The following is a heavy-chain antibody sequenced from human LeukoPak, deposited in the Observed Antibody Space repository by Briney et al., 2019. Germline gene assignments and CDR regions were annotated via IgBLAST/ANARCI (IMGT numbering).Heavy chain of an antibody. CDR3: ARVAGVEVAPATSY. CDR2: IYYSGST. D-gene: IGHD2-15*01. V-gene: IGHV4-30-4*01. CDR1: GGSISSGDYY. Sequence: SETLSLTCTVSGGSISSGDYYWSWIRQPPGKGLEWIGYIYYSGSTYYNPSLKSRVTISVDTSKNQFSLSLTSVTAADTAVYYCARVAGVEVAPATSYWGQGTLDTVSS. J-gene: IGHJ4*02.